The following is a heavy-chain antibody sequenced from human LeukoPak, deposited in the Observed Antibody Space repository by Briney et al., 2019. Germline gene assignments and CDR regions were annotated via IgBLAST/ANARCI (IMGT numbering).Heavy chain of an antibody. D-gene: IGHD6-13*01. J-gene: IGHJ4*02. CDR2: INPSGGST. CDR1: GYTFTSYY. CDR3: ARDRAAAGTLDY. V-gene: IGHV1-46*01. Sequence: GASVKVSCKASGYTFTSYYMHWVRQAPGQGLEWMGIINPSGGSTSYAQKFQGRVTMTRDTSTSTAYMELSSLRSEDTAVYYCARDRAAAGTLDYWGQGTLVTVSS.